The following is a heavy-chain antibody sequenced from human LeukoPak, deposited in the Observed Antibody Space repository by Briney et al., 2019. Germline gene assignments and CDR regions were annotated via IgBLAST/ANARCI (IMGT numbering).Heavy chain of an antibody. CDR2: ISYDGSNK. D-gene: IGHD3-22*01. CDR1: GFTFSSYG. Sequence: GRSLRLSCAASGFTFSSYGMHWVRQAPGKGLEWVAVISYDGSNKYYADSVKGRFTISRDNSKNTLYLQMNSLRAEDTAVYYCAKEGNLSSSWLSPYYYDSSGYPGLDYWGQGTLVTVSS. J-gene: IGHJ4*02. V-gene: IGHV3-30*18. CDR3: AKEGNLSSSWLSPYYYDSSGYPGLDY.